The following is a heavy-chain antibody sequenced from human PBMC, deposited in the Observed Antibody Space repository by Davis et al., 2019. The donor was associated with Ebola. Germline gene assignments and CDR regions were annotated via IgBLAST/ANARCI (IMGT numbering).Heavy chain of an antibody. CDR2: ISSSSSYI. CDR3: ARVGYCSSTSCYDDY. Sequence: GESLKISCAASGFTFSSYSMNWVRQAPGKGLEWVSSISSSSSYIYYADSVKGRFTISRDNAKNSLYLQMNSLGAEDTAVYYCARVGYCSSTSCYDDYWGQGTLVTVSS. D-gene: IGHD2-2*01. V-gene: IGHV3-21*01. CDR1: GFTFSSYS. J-gene: IGHJ4*02.